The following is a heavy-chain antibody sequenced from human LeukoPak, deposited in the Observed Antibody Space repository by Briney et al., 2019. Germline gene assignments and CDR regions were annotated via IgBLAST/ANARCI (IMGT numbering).Heavy chain of an antibody. D-gene: IGHD4/OR15-4a*01. Sequence: PGGSLRLSCAASGFTISSYAMGWVRLAPGKGLEWVSLISGSGDNSYYADSVKGRFTISRDNSKNTLYLQMSSLRAEDTALYYCAKCLGDGTNYYFAHWGQGTLVTVSS. CDR1: GFTISSYA. J-gene: IGHJ4*02. CDR2: ISGSGDNS. CDR3: AKCLGDGTNYYFAH. V-gene: IGHV3-23*01.